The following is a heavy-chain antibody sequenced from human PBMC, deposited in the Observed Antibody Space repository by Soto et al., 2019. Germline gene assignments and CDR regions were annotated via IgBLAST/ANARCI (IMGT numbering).Heavy chain of an antibody. CDR3: ARIRHSGYYSIYYYYYGMDV. D-gene: IGHD5-12*01. J-gene: IGHJ6*02. CDR2: IYWDDDK. V-gene: IGHV2-5*02. CDR1: GFSLSTSGVG. Sequence: SGPTLVNPTQTLTLTCTFSGFSLSTSGVGVGWIRQPPGKALEWLALIYWDDDKRYSPSLKSRLTITKDTSKNQVVLTMTNMDPVDTATYYCARIRHSGYYSIYYYYYGMDVWGQGTTVTVSS.